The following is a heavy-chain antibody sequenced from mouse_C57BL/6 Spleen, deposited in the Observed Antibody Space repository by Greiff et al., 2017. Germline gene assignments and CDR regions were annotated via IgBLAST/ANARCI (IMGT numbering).Heavy chain of an antibody. Sequence: VQLKESGAELVRPGASVKLSCTASGFNIKDYYMHWVKQRPEQGLEWIGRIDPEAGDTEYAPKFQGKATMTADTSSNTAYLQLSSLTSEDTAVYYCTTRYDGYFAWFAYWGQGALVTVSA. CDR2: IDPEAGDT. D-gene: IGHD2-3*01. CDR3: TTRYDGYFAWFAY. CDR1: GFNIKDYY. V-gene: IGHV14-1*01. J-gene: IGHJ3*01.